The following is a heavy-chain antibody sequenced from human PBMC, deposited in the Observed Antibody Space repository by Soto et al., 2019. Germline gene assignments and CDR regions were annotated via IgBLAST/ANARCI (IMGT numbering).Heavy chain of an antibody. CDR3: AYGGSCDY. V-gene: IGHV3-48*03. D-gene: IGHD1-26*01. CDR1: GFSFNTYE. J-gene: IGHJ4*02. Sequence: ESGGGFVQPGGSLRLSCAASGFSFNTYEMNWVRQAPGKGLEWVSYISTSGSTIYYADSVKGRFTISRDNGKNSLYLQMNSLRAEDTAVYYCAYGGSCDYWGQGTQVTVSS. CDR2: ISTSGSTI.